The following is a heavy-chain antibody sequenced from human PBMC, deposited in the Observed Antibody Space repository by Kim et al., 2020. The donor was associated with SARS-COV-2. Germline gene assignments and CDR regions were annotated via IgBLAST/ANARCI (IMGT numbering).Heavy chain of an antibody. J-gene: IGHJ4*02. CDR3: ASLSTGYVWDKFDY. Sequence: GGSLRLSCVAFGFTFSSYWLHWVRQAPGKGLVWVSRVNSDGSSTSYAYSVKGRFTISRDNARNTLYLHMNSLRAEDTAVYYCASLSTGYVWDKFDYWGQGTLVTVSS. CDR1: GFTFSSYW. D-gene: IGHD3-16*01. CDR2: VNSDGSST. V-gene: IGHV3-74*01.